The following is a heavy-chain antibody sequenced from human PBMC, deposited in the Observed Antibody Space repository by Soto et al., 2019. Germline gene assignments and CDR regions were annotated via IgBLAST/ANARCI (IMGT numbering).Heavy chain of an antibody. CDR2: IIPIFGTA. Sequence: QVQLVQSGAEVKKPGSSVKVSCKASGGTFSSYAISWVRQAPGQGLEWMGGIIPIFGTANYAQKFQGRVTIPADESTSTDYMELSSLRSEDTAVYYCARRFDGDFNRYYFDYWGQGTLVTVSS. CDR1: GGTFSSYA. J-gene: IGHJ4*02. CDR3: ARRFDGDFNRYYFDY. V-gene: IGHV1-69*01. D-gene: IGHD4-17*01.